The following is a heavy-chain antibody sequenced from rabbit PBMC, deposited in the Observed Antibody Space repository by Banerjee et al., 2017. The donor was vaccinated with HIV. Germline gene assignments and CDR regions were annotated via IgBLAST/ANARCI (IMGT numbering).Heavy chain of an antibody. CDR2: IYSSSGST. Sequence: QQQLEESGGGLVKPGGTLTLTCKASGIDFSSYYYMCWVRQAPGKGLELIACIYSSSGSTWYASWVNGRFTISRSTSLNTVTLQMTSLTAADTATYFCARDLAGVIGWNFGLWGPGTLVTVS. CDR1: GIDFSSYYY. J-gene: IGHJ4*01. CDR3: ARDLAGVIGWNFGL. D-gene: IGHD4-1*01. V-gene: IGHV1S43*01.